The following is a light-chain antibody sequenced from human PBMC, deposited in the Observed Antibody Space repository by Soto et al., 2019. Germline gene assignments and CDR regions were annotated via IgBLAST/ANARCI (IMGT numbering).Light chain of an antibody. Sequence: EIVLTQSPCTLSLSPGERATLSCRASQSVSSSYLAWYQQKPGQAPSLLIYGASSRATGIPDRFSGSGSGTDFTFTISRLEPEDFAVYYCHQYGSSPYTFGQGTKLEIK. V-gene: IGKV3-20*01. CDR1: QSVSSSY. J-gene: IGKJ2*01. CDR3: HQYGSSPYT. CDR2: GAS.